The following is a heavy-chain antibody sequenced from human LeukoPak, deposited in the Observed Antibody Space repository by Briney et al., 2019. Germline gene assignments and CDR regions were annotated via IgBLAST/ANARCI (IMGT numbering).Heavy chain of an antibody. CDR2: ISGSGGST. D-gene: IGHD1-26*01. Sequence: GGSLRLSCAASGFTFSSYAMSWVRQASGKGLEWVSAISGSGGSTYYADSVKGRFTISRDNSKNTLYLQMNSLRAEDTAVYYCAKDLSSGDAFDIWGQGTMVTVSS. J-gene: IGHJ3*02. V-gene: IGHV3-23*01. CDR3: AKDLSSGDAFDI. CDR1: GFTFSSYA.